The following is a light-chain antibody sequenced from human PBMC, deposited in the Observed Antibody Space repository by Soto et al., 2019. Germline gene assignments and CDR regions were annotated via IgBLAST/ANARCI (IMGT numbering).Light chain of an antibody. Sequence: DIQMTQSPSALSACVGDTVTITCRASQSIAASLAWYKHEPGEAPKLLIYDVSSLETGVPSRFSGSGSGTEFSLTIRGLKPDDFATYYCQQYDYSRTFGQGTKVDIK. CDR3: QQYDYSRT. CDR1: QSIAAS. J-gene: IGKJ1*01. V-gene: IGKV1-5*01. CDR2: DVS.